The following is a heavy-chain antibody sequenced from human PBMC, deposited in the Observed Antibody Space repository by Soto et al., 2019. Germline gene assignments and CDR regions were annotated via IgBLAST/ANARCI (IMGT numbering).Heavy chain of an antibody. V-gene: IGHV5-51*01. CDR1: GYNFTNYC. J-gene: IGHJ6*02. D-gene: IGHD6-13*01. Sequence: PGESLKISCKASGYNFTNYCIGWVRQMPGKGLQWMGVIYPDDSDTRYSPSFQGQVTISADKSISTAYPQLSSLKASDTAMYYCARPVRSSSWYYYDGMDVWGQGTTVTVSS. CDR3: ARPVRSSSWYYYDGMDV. CDR2: IYPDDSDT.